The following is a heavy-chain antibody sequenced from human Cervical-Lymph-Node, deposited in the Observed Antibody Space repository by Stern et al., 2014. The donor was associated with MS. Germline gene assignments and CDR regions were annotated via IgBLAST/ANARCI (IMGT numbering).Heavy chain of an antibody. V-gene: IGHV2-5*02. CDR2: PSWDADK. CDR1: GFSLSTSGVG. D-gene: IGHD5-12*01. J-gene: IGHJ4*02. Sequence: QITLKESGPTLVKPTQTLTLTCTFSGFSLSTSGVGVGWIRQPPGKALEWLALPSWDADKRSSPSLKSRLTITKDTSKNQVVLTXXXXXXVDTATYYCARGYGGYTLDYWGQGTLVTV. CDR3: ARGYGGYTLDY.